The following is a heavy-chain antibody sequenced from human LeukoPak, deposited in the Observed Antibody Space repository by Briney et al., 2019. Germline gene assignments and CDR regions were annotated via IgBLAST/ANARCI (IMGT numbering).Heavy chain of an antibody. CDR3: ARDYPIAVAGMNFYYYYGMDV. J-gene: IGHJ6*02. V-gene: IGHV1-18*01. D-gene: IGHD6-19*01. Sequence: ASVKVSCKASGYTFTSYGISWVRQAPGQGLEWMGWISAYNGNTNYAQKLQGRVTMTTDTSTSTAYMELRSLRSDDTVVYYCARDYPIAVAGMNFYYYYGMDVWGQGTTVTVSS. CDR1: GYTFTSYG. CDR2: ISAYNGNT.